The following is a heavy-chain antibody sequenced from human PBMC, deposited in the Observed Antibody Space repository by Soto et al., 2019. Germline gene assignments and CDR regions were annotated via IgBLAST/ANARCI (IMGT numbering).Heavy chain of an antibody. CDR2: IKQDGSDK. Sequence: XGSLRLSCAASGVNWDNYWMAWVRQAPGKGLEWVANIKQDGSDKNYVDSVKGRFTISRDNAKNSLYLQMNSLRAEDSAVYSCARDTTGILDYWGQGTLVTVSS. CDR3: ARDTTGILDY. J-gene: IGHJ4*02. CDR1: GVNWDNYW. D-gene: IGHD1-1*01. V-gene: IGHV3-7*01.